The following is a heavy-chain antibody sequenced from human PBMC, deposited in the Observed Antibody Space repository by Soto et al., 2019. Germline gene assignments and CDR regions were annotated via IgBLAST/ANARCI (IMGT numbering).Heavy chain of an antibody. V-gene: IGHV4-39*01. CDR3: AGQASEGYSSSPFRF. CDR2: IYYSGRT. Sequence: QLQLQESGPGLVKPSETLSLTCTVSGGPITSGSYYWGWIRQPPGKGLEWIGSIYYSGRTCYKPSLRSRVTISIDTSRNQFSLKVNSVTAADTAVYYCAGQASEGYSSSPFRFWGQGTLVTVSS. J-gene: IGHJ1*01. CDR1: GGPITSGSYY. D-gene: IGHD6-6*01.